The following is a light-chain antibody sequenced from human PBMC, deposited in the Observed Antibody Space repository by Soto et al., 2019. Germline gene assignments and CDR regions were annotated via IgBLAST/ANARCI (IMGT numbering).Light chain of an antibody. CDR3: QSYDSSLSGSYV. Sequence: QSVLTQPPSVSGAPGQRVTISCTGSSSNIGAGYDVHWYQQLPGTAPKLLIYGNSNRPSGVPDRFSGPKAGTSASLAITGLQAEDEADYSCQSYDSSLSGSYVFGTGTKVTVL. V-gene: IGLV1-40*01. CDR1: SSNIGAGYD. J-gene: IGLJ1*01. CDR2: GNS.